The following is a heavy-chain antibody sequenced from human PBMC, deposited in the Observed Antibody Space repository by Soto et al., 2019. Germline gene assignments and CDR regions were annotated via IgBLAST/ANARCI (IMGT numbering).Heavy chain of an antibody. CDR3: ATRTVFRPLDY. V-gene: IGHV4-61*01. CDR1: GGSVNSEIYY. J-gene: IGHJ4*02. CDR2: IYYSGST. Sequence: SETLSLTCTVSGGSVNSEIYYWSWIRQPPGKGLEWIGHIYYSGSTNYNPSVKSRVTVSVDMLKNQFSLRLRSVTAADTAVYYCATRTVFRPLDYWGQGTLVTVSS.